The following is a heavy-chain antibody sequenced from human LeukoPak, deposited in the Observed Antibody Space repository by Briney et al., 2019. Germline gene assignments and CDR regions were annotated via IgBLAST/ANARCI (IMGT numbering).Heavy chain of an antibody. V-gene: IGHV1-18*01. J-gene: IGHJ4*02. CDR1: VGTFSSYA. D-gene: IGHD7-27*01. Sequence: SVKVSCKASVGTFSSYAISWVRQAPGQGLEWMGWISAYNGNTNYAQKLQGRVTMTTDTSTSTAYMELRSLRSDDTAVYYCARDFLQTGAPFDYWGQGTLVTVSS. CDR2: ISAYNGNT. CDR3: ARDFLQTGAPFDY.